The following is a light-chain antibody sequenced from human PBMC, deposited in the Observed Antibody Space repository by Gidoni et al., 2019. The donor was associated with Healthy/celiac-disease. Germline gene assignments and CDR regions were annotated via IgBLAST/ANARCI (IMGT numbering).Light chain of an antibody. CDR1: SSNIGAGYD. Sequence: QSVLTQPPSVSVAPGQRVTISCTGSSSNIGAGYDVHWYQQLPGTAPKLLIYGNSNRPSGFPDRVSGSKSGTSSSLAITGLQAEDEADYYCQSYDSSLSGWVFGGGTKLTVL. V-gene: IGLV1-40*01. CDR3: QSYDSSLSGWV. CDR2: GNS. J-gene: IGLJ3*02.